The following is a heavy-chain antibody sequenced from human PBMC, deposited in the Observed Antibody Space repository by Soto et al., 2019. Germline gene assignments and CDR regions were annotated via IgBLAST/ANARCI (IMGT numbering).Heavy chain of an antibody. D-gene: IGHD3-3*01. Sequence: SETLSLTCAVYGGSFIGYYWSWIRQPPGKGLEWIGEINHSGSTNYNPSLKSRVTISVDTSKNQFSLKLSSVTAADTAVYYCARGRDDFWSGYIDYWGQGTRGTVS. J-gene: IGHJ4*02. V-gene: IGHV4-34*01. CDR2: INHSGST. CDR3: ARGRDDFWSGYIDY. CDR1: GGSFIGYY.